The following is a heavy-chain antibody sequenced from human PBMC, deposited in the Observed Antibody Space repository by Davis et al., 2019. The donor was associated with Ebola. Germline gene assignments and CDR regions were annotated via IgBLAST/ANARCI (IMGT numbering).Heavy chain of an antibody. CDR3: ARNKLTVIGMDI. J-gene: IGHJ3*02. V-gene: IGHV3-7*03. CDR1: GFTLSSYW. CDR2: IKDDGSVK. Sequence: PGGSLRLSCEVSGFTLSSYWMSWVRQAPGKGLEWVAHIKDDGSVKSYVDSVKGRFTISRDNAKNSVHLQINSLGAEDTAVYYCARNKLTVIGMDIWGQGTMVTVSS. D-gene: IGHD3-10*01.